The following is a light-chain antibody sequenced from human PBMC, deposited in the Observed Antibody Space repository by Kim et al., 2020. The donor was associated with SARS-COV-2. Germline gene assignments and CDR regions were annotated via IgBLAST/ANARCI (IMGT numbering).Light chain of an antibody. V-gene: IGKV1D-16*01. J-gene: IGKJ1*01. Sequence: DIQMTQSPSSLSASVGDTVTITCRASQGISTSLAWYQQKPPKAPKSLVYGASSLQSGVPSRFSGSGSGTDFTLTISSLQPEDFATYSCHQYITYLRTFGHGTTVDSK. CDR1: QGISTS. CDR2: GAS. CDR3: HQYITYLRT.